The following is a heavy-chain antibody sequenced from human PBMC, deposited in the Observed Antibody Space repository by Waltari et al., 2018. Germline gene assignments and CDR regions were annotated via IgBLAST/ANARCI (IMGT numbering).Heavy chain of an antibody. Sequence: QVQLLESGPGLVQPSETLSLTCSVSGASISSNYWSWIRQPPGKGLEYIGYISNRGSTNDQPSLKSRVTMSLDASRKQFSMTLTTVTAADSAVYYCTRWNTGWTHGFDFWGQGALVTVSS. J-gene: IGHJ4*02. V-gene: IGHV4-59*12. CDR3: TRWNTGWTHGFDF. CDR1: GASISSNY. D-gene: IGHD6-19*01. CDR2: ISNRGST.